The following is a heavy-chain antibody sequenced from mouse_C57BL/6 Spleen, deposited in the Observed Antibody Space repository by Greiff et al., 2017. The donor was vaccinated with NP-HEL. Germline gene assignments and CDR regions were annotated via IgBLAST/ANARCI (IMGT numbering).Heavy chain of an antibody. CDR3: TNYYGSSWYFDV. CDR1: GFNIKDYY. CDR2: IDPEDGDT. Sequence: EVQLQQSGAELVRPGASVKLSCTASGFNIKDYYMHWVKQRPEQGLEWIGRIDPEDGDTEYAPKFQGKATMTADTSSNTAYLQLSSLTSEDTAVYYCTNYYGSSWYFDVWGTGTTVTVSS. D-gene: IGHD1-1*01. V-gene: IGHV14-1*01. J-gene: IGHJ1*03.